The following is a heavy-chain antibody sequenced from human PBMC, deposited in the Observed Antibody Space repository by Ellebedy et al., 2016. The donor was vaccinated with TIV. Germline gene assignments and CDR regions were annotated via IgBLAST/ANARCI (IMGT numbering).Heavy chain of an antibody. J-gene: IGHJ4*02. CDR1: GYIFVSHG. D-gene: IGHD2-15*01. CDR3: ARDIGHCGGGRCYSHFDH. CDR2: ISAYNGNT. V-gene: IGHV1-18*04. Sequence: AASVKVSCKASGYIFVSHGISWVRQAPGQGLEWMGWISAYNGNTNYAQKFQDRVTMTTDTSTSTAYMELRSLRSDDTAVYYCARDIGHCGGGRCYSHFDHWGQGTLVTVSS.